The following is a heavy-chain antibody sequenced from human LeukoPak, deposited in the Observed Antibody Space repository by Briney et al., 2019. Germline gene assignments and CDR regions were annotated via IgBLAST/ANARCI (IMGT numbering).Heavy chain of an antibody. J-gene: IGHJ4*02. CDR1: GYTFTNYG. CDR2: ISAYNGNT. D-gene: IGHD6-19*01. V-gene: IGHV1-18*01. Sequence: ASVKVSCKASGYTFTNYGITWVRQAPGQGLEWMGWISAYNGNTNYAQKLQGRVTMTTDTSTGTAYMELRSLRSDDTAVYYCARVLISIAVAGIPLFDYWGQGTLVTVSS. CDR3: ARVLISIAVAGIPLFDY.